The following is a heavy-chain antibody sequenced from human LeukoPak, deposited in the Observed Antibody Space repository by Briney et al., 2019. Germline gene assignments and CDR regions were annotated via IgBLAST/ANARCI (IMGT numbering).Heavy chain of an antibody. V-gene: IGHV3-33*01. J-gene: IGHJ3*02. D-gene: IGHD1-26*01. CDR2: IWYDGSNK. CDR3: ARAQGASGSFSSLDAFDI. CDR1: GFTFSSYG. Sequence: PGGSLRLSCAASGFTFSSYGMHWVRQAPGKGLEWVAVIWYDGSNKYYVDSVKGRFTISRDNSKNTLYLQMNSLRAEDTAVYYCARAQGASGSFSSLDAFDIWGQGTWSPSLQ.